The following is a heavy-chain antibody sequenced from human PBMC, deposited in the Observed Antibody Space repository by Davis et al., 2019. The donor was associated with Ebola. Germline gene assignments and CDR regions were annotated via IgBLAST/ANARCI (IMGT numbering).Heavy chain of an antibody. CDR1: GFTFSSYS. Sequence: GESLKISCAASGFTFSSYSMNWVRQAPGKGLEWVSSISSSSSYIYYADSVKGRFTISRDNAKNSLYLQMNSLRAEDTAVYYCARDYGEWLRSHYYYYGMDVWGQGTTVTVSS. D-gene: IGHD5-12*01. J-gene: IGHJ6*02. V-gene: IGHV3-21*01. CDR2: ISSSSSYI. CDR3: ARDYGEWLRSHYYYYGMDV.